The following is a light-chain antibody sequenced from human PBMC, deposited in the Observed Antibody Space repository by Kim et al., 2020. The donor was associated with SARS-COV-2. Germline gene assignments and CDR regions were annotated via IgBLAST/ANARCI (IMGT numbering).Light chain of an antibody. V-gene: IGKV1-27*01. J-gene: IGKJ3*01. Sequence: DIQMTQSPSSLSASVGDRVTITCRASQGISIYLAWYQQKPGKVLKRLIYAASTLQSGVPSRFSGSGSGTDFTLTITSLQPEDVATYYCQNYNRVPSTFGPGTKVDIK. CDR2: AAS. CDR3: QNYNRVPST. CDR1: QGISIY.